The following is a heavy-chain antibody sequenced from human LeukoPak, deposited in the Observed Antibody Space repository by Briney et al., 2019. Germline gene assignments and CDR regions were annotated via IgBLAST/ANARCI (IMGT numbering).Heavy chain of an antibody. CDR2: ISGGADLI. CDR1: GFGFSSYA. V-gene: IGHV3-23*01. D-gene: IGHD7-27*01. J-gene: IGHJ4*02. Sequence: PPGGSLRLSCGASGFGFSSYAMSWVRQAPGKGLEWVSAISGGADLIYYADSVKGRFFISRDNSKNTLSLQMNSLRAEDTAVYYCAKATGDGGTFHYWGQGTLVTVSS. CDR3: AKATGDGGTFHY.